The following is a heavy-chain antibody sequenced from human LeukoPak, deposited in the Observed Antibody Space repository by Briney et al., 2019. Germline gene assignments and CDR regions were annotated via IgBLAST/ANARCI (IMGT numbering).Heavy chain of an antibody. D-gene: IGHD6-13*01. CDR3: AKGDIAAAGPIAGY. CDR1: GFTFSSYG. V-gene: IGHV3-30*18. CDR2: ISYDGSNK. J-gene: IGHJ4*02. Sequence: ERSLRLSCAASGFTFSSYGMHWVRQAPGKGLEWVAVISYDGSNKYYADSVKGRFTISRDNSKNTLYLQMNSLRAEDTAVYYCAKGDIAAAGPIAGYWGQGTLVTVSS.